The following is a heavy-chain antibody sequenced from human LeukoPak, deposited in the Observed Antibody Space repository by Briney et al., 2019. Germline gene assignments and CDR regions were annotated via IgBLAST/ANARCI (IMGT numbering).Heavy chain of an antibody. CDR3: AKRTRGYNYGPSDY. D-gene: IGHD5-18*01. V-gene: IGHV3-23*01. Sequence: GGSLRLSCAASEFTFSGYSMSWVRQAPWKGLEWVLTTSGSGSTTWYADSVKGRFTISRDNSKNTLYLQMNSLRAEDTAVYYCAKRTRGYNYGPSDYWGQGTLVTVSS. J-gene: IGHJ4*02. CDR2: TSGSGSTT. CDR1: EFTFSGYS.